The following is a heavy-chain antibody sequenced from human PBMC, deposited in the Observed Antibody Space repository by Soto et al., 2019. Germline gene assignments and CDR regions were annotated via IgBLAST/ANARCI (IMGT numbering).Heavy chain of an antibody. CDR1: GGSISSYY. V-gene: IGHV4-59*01. D-gene: IGHD2-15*01. CDR3: ARGYCSGGSCYPGYYFDD. J-gene: IGHJ4*02. CDR2: IYYSGST. Sequence: SETLSLTCTVSGGSISSYYWSWIRQPPGKGLEWIGYIYYSGSTNYNPSLKSRVTISVDTSKNQFSLKLSSVTAADTAVYYCARGYCSGGSCYPGYYFDDWGQGTLVTVSS.